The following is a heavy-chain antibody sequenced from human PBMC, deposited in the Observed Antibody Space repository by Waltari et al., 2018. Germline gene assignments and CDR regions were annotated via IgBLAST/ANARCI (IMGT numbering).Heavy chain of an antibody. CDR2: IYTSGST. V-gene: IGHV4-4*07. D-gene: IGHD3-3*01. J-gene: IGHJ5*02. CDR1: GGSISSYY. Sequence: QVQLQESGPGLVKPSETLSLTCTVSGGSISSYYWSWIRQPAGKGLEWIGRIYTSGSTNYNPSLKSRVTMSVDTSKNQFSLKLSSGTAADTAVYYCAREKRDFWSAGDWFDPWGQGTLVTVSS. CDR3: AREKRDFWSAGDWFDP.